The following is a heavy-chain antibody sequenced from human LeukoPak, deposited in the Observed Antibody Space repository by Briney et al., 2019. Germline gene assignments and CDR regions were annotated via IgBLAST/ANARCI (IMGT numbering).Heavy chain of an antibody. V-gene: IGHV4-34*01. CDR2: INHSGST. CDR1: GGSFSGYY. Sequence: SETLSLTCAVYGGSFSGYYWSWIRQPPGKGLEWIGEINHSGSTNYNPSLKSRVTISVDTSKNQFSLKLSSVIAADTAVYYCARAPQRSYQHNWFDPWGQGTLVTVSS. D-gene: IGHD2-21*01. J-gene: IGHJ5*02. CDR3: ARAPQRSYQHNWFDP.